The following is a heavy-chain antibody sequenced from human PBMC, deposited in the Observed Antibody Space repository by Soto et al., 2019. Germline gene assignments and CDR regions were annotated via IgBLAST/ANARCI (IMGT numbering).Heavy chain of an antibody. CDR3: ARGRNNWFDP. Sequence: SETLSLTCTVSSGSISSSSYFWGWIRQPPGKGLEWIGSIYYSGASYYNPSLQSRLTISVDTSKNHFSLTLTSVNAADTAVYYCARGRNNWFDPWGQGTLVTVSS. CDR2: IYYSGAS. V-gene: IGHV4-39*07. CDR1: SGSISSSSYF. J-gene: IGHJ5*02.